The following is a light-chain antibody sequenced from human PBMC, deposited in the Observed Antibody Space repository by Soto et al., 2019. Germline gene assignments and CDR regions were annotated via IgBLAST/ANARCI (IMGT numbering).Light chain of an antibody. CDR1: QTISDC. J-gene: IGKJ1*01. CDR3: QQSFRTPRT. V-gene: IGKV1-39*01. Sequence: IQMTQSPSSLSASIGDRVTITCRASQTISDCLNWYQHKPGNAPKLLIYAASSLHGGGPSRFSCSGSGTNFTRTIGGRQVVDFAYYFCQQSFRTPRTFGQGTRVEIK. CDR2: AAS.